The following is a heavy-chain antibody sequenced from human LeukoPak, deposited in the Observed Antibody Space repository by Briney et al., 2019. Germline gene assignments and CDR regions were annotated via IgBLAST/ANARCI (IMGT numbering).Heavy chain of an antibody. D-gene: IGHD3-3*01. CDR2: IRYDGSNK. CDR3: AKPLTPTHYDFLDY. J-gene: IGHJ4*02. CDR1: GFTFSTYY. Sequence: GGSLRLSCAASGFTFSTYYMSWVRQAPGKGLEWVAFIRYDGSNKYYADSVKGRFTISRDNSKKTLYLQMNSLRAEDTAVYYCAKPLTPTHYDFLDYWGQGTLVTVSS. V-gene: IGHV3-30*02.